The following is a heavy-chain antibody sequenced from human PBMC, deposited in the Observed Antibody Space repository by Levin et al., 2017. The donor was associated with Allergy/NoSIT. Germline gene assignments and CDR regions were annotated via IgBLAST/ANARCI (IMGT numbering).Heavy chain of an antibody. J-gene: IGHJ4*02. Sequence: PGESLKISCAASGFTFSSYWMSWVRQAPGKGLEWVATIKHDGSEKYYVDSVKGRFTISRDNAKNSLNLQMNSLRAEDTAVYYCTRGHEKTYYYDSSAYPFDYWGQGSLVTVSS. D-gene: IGHD3-22*01. CDR1: GFTFSSYW. CDR3: TRGHEKTYYYDSSAYPFDY. V-gene: IGHV3-7*01. CDR2: IKHDGSEK.